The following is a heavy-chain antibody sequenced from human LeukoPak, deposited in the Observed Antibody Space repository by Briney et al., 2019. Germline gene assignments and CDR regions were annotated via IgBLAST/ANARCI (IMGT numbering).Heavy chain of an antibody. J-gene: IGHJ4*02. D-gene: IGHD3-10*01. CDR3: ARDRERFGESYFDY. Sequence: ETLSLTCTVSGGSISSSSYYWGWIRQPPGKGLEWVSFISTSSSYIYYAGSVKGRFTISRDNAKNSLYLQMNSLRAEDTAMYYCARDRERFGESYFDYWGQGTLVTVSS. V-gene: IGHV3-21*01. CDR2: ISTSSSYI. CDR1: GGSISSSS.